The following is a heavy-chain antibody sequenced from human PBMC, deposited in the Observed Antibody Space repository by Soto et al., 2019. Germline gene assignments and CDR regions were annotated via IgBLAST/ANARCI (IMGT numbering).Heavy chain of an antibody. D-gene: IGHD3-10*01. CDR2: ISAYNGNT. CDR3: ARASYYYGSGSYYGPDY. J-gene: IGHJ4*02. Sequence: QVQLVQSGAEVKKPGASVKVSCKAAGYTFTSYGISWVRQAPGQGLEWMGWISAYNGNTNYAQKLQGRVTMTTDTSTSTAYMELRSLRSDDTAVYYCARASYYYGSGSYYGPDYWGQGTLVTVSS. V-gene: IGHV1-18*04. CDR1: GYTFTSYG.